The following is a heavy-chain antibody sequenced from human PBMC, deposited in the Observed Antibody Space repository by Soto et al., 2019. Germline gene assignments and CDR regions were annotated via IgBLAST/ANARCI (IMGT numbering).Heavy chain of an antibody. Sequence: EVQLLESGGGLVQPGGSLRLSCAASGFTFSSYAMSWVRQAPGKGLEWVSAISGSGGSTYYADPVKGRFTISRDNSKNPLYLQMNSLRAEDTAVYYCAKGDSSGYYYYGMDVWGQGTTVTVSS. J-gene: IGHJ6*02. V-gene: IGHV3-23*01. CDR3: AKGDSSGYYYYGMDV. D-gene: IGHD3-22*01. CDR2: ISGSGGST. CDR1: GFTFSSYA.